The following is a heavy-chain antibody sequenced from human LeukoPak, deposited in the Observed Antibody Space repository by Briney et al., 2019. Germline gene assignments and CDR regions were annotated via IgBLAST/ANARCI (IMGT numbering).Heavy chain of an antibody. D-gene: IGHD3-16*02. Sequence: PGGSLRLSCAASGFHFSTHGMSWVRQAPGKGLEWVSGIDWNGGSTGYADSVKGRFTISRDNAKNSLYLQMNSLRAEDTALYYCARPGPTFGGVITYFDYWGQGTLVTVSS. J-gene: IGHJ4*02. V-gene: IGHV3-20*04. CDR2: IDWNGGST. CDR3: ARPGPTFGGVITYFDY. CDR1: GFHFSTHG.